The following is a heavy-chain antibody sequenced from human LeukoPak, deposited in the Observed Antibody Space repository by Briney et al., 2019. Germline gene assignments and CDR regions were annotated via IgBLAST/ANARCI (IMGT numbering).Heavy chain of an antibody. V-gene: IGHV4-4*07. CDR1: GCTISSYS. J-gene: IGHJ4*02. CDR2: ICTSGST. D-gene: IGHD3-10*01. Sequence: AGTLTLTCTASGCTISSYSRSWVRQAPGKGLEWIGRICTSGSTKYNPSPESRVPMSVDTSKNQFSLKLSSASAADTAVYFCARGRIGGGQFDQIDYWGQGTLVTASS. CDR3: ARGRIGGGQFDQIDY.